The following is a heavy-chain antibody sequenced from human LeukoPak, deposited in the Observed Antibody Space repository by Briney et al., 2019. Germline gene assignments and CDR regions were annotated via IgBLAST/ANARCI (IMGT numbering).Heavy chain of an antibody. CDR1: GGSISDYY. Sequence: PSETLSLTCAVSGGSISDYYWSWIRQPPGQGLEWIGYIYYSGSTDYNPSLKSRVNISVDTSKNQFSLKLSSVTAADTAVYFCARVRVSSGSHPWYFDYWGQGTLVTVSS. D-gene: IGHD3-22*01. V-gene: IGHV4-59*01. CDR3: ARVRVSSGSHPWYFDY. CDR2: IYYSGST. J-gene: IGHJ4*02.